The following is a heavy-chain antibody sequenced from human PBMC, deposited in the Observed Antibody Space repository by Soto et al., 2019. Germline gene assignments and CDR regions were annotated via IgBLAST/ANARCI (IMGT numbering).Heavy chain of an antibody. CDR1: GFTFSSYI. Sequence: PGGSLRLSCAASGFTFSSYIMNWVRQAPGKGLEWVSSISSSSSYIYYADSVKGRFTISRDNAKNSLYLQMNSLRAEDTAVYYCARVGYYDSSGYSYFDYWGQGTLVTVSS. CDR2: ISSSSSYI. J-gene: IGHJ4*02. CDR3: ARVGYYDSSGYSYFDY. V-gene: IGHV3-21*01. D-gene: IGHD3-22*01.